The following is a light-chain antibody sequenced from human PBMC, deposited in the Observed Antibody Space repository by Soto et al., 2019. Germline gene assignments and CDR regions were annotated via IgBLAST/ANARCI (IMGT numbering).Light chain of an antibody. Sequence: QSALTQPASVSGSPGQSITISCTGTSSDVGGYNYVSWYQQHPGKAPKLMIYEVSNRPSGVSNRFSGSKSGNTASLTISGLQAEHEADYYCSSYTSSSTVVFGGGTQLTVL. J-gene: IGLJ2*01. CDR1: SSDVGGYNY. CDR3: SSYTSSSTVV. CDR2: EVS. V-gene: IGLV2-14*01.